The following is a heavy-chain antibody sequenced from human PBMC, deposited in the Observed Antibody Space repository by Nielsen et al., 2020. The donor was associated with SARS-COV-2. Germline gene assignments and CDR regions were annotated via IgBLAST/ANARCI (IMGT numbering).Heavy chain of an antibody. Sequence: GGSLRLSCAASGFTFSSYAMHWVRQAPGKGLEWVAVISYDGSNKYYADSVKGRFTISRDNSKNTLYLQMNSLRAEDTAVYYCARDPDFYFDYWGQGTLVTVSS. V-gene: IGHV3-30-3*01. CDR1: GFTFSSYA. CDR2: ISYDGSNK. CDR3: ARDPDFYFDY. J-gene: IGHJ4*02.